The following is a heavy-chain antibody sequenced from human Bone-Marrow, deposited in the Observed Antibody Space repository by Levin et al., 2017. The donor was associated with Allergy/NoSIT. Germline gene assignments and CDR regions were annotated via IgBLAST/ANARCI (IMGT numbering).Heavy chain of an antibody. Sequence: PGGSLRLSCAASGFTFRSYGMHWVRQVPGRGLEWVAFISSDGRTTKYGDSVKGRFTISRDNPKNILYLQMNSLTVEDTALYYCAKDYYGAGNGMDVWGQGTTVTVSS. D-gene: IGHD3-10*01. CDR1: GFTFRSYG. CDR3: AKDYYGAGNGMDV. CDR2: ISSDGRTT. J-gene: IGHJ6*02. V-gene: IGHV3-30*18.